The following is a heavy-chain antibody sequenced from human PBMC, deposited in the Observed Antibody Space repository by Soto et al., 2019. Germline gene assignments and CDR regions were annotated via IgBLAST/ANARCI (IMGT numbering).Heavy chain of an antibody. CDR1: GYTFTSYG. V-gene: IGHV1-2*02. CDR2: INPNSGGT. Sequence: RASVKVSCKASGYTFTSYGMNWVRQAPGRGLEWMGWINPNSGGTKSAEKFQGRVTMTRDTSISTAYMELSRLTSDDTAVYYCASAAVTGTAGLDFWGQGTQVTVSS. CDR3: ASAAVTGTAGLDF. D-gene: IGHD6-19*01. J-gene: IGHJ4*02.